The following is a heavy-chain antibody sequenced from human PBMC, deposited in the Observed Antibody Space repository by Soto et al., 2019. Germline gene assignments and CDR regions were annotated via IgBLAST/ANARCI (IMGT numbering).Heavy chain of an antibody. CDR3: ARHNYRSGSTYFDY. CDR2: IYYSGST. CDR1: GGSVSSVSYY. J-gene: IGHJ4*02. V-gene: IGHV4-61*01. Sequence: SETLSLTCTVSGGSVSSVSYYWSWIRQPPGKGLEWIGYIYYSGSTNYNPSLKSRVTISVDTSKNQFSLKLSPVTAADTAVYYWARHNYRSGSTYFDYWGQGTLVTVSS. D-gene: IGHD3-10*01.